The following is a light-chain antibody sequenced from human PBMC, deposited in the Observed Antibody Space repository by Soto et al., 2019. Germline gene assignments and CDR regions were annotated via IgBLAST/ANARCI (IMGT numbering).Light chain of an antibody. CDR3: QPSGTPPRT. V-gene: IGKV3-20*01. CDR1: QSVTSNY. J-gene: IGKJ2*01. Sequence: EIVLTQSPGTLSLSPGERATLSCRASQSVTSNYIAWYQHKPGQAPRLLIYGASSRVTGIPDRFSGSGAGPHFVLSISRLEPEDFAVFSCQPSGTPPRTFGQGTKLEIK. CDR2: GAS.